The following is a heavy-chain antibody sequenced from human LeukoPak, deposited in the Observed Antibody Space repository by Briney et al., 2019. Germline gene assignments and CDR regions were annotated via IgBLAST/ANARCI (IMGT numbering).Heavy chain of an antibody. CDR2: IYYSGST. CDR1: GGSISSSSYY. V-gene: IGHV4-39*01. J-gene: IGHJ4*02. Sequence: SGTLSLTCSVSGGSISSSSYYWGWTRQPPGKGLEWIGSIYYSGSTYFNPSLKSRVTISIDTSKNQFSLKLSSVTAADTAVYYCARLSKGGYTYGGPIEYWGQGALVTVSS. CDR3: ARLSKGGYTYGGPIEY. D-gene: IGHD5-18*01.